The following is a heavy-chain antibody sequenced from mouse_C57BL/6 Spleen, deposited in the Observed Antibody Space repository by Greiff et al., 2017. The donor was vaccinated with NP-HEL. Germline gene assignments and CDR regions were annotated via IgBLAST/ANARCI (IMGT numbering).Heavy chain of an antibody. Sequence: QVQLQQPGAELVKPGASVKMSCKASGYTFTSYWITWVKQRPGQGLEWIGDIYPGSGGTNYNEKFKSKATLTVDTSSSTAYMQLSSLTSEDSAVYYCARVGGYDYYAMDYWGQGTSVTVSS. V-gene: IGHV1-55*01. CDR1: GYTFTSYW. CDR2: IYPGSGGT. J-gene: IGHJ4*01. CDR3: ARVGGYDYYAMDY. D-gene: IGHD2-2*01.